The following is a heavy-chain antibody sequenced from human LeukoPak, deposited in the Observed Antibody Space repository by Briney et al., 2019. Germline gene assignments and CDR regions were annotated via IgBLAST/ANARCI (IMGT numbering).Heavy chain of an antibody. D-gene: IGHD3-22*01. CDR2: ISGSGGST. V-gene: IGHV3-23*01. J-gene: IGHJ3*02. CDR1: GFTFSSYA. Sequence: GGSLRLSCAASGFTFSSYAMSWFRQAPGKGLEWVSAISGSGGSTYYADSVKGRFTISRDNSKNTLYLQMNSLRAEDTAVYYCAKDAPHYYEAPDDAFDIWGQGTMVTVSS. CDR3: AKDAPHYYEAPDDAFDI.